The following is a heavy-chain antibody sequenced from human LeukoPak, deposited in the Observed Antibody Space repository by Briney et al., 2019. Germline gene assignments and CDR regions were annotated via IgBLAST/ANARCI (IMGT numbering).Heavy chain of an antibody. D-gene: IGHD2-2*01. CDR2: INPNSGGT. Sequence: ASVKVSCKASGYTFTSYAMNWVRQAPGQGLEWMGWINPNSGGTNYAQKFQGRVTMTRDTSISTAYMELSRLRSDDTAVYYCARVGQYQLLGFDPWGQGTLVTVSS. J-gene: IGHJ5*02. CDR3: ARVGQYQLLGFDP. V-gene: IGHV1-2*02. CDR1: GYTFTSYA.